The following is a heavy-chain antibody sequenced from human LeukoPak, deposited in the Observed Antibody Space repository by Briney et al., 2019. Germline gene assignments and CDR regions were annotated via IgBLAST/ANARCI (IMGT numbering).Heavy chain of an antibody. CDR2: IYYSGST. J-gene: IGHJ4*02. CDR1: GGSISSYY. D-gene: IGHD3-10*01. V-gene: IGHV4-59*01. Sequence: SETLSLTCTVSGGSISSYYWSWIRQPPGKGLEWIGYIYYSGSTNYNPSLKSRVTISVDTSKNQFSLKLSSVTAADTAVYYCARHSYYYGSGSYSPFDYWGQGTLVTVSS. CDR3: ARHSYYYGSGSYSPFDY.